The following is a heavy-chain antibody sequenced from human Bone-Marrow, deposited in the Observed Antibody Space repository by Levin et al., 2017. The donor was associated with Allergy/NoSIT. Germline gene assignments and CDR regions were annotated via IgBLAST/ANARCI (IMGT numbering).Heavy chain of an antibody. Sequence: SETLSLTCTVSGDSISSNFWSWIRQPPGKGLEWIGYISYSGTTNYNPSLKSRVTISLDTSKNQFSLKLSSVTAADTAVYFCARYYGSTGSLDYWGQGTLVTVSS. V-gene: IGHV4-59*08. D-gene: IGHD3-10*01. CDR2: ISYSGTT. CDR1: GDSISSNF. J-gene: IGHJ4*02. CDR3: ARYYGSTGSLDY.